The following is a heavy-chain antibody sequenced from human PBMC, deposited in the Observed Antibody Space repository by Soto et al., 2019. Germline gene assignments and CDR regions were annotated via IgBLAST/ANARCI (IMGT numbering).Heavy chain of an antibody. CDR2: IYYSGST. J-gene: IGHJ5*02. CDR1: GGSISSSSYY. D-gene: IGHD6-6*01. CDR3: ARLGEARRRWFDP. Sequence: PSETLSLTCTVSGGSISSSSYYWGWIRQPPGKGLEWIGSIYYSGSTYYNPSLKSRVTISVDTSKNQFSLKLSSVTAADTAVYYCARLGEARRRWFDPWGQGTLVTVSS. V-gene: IGHV4-39*01.